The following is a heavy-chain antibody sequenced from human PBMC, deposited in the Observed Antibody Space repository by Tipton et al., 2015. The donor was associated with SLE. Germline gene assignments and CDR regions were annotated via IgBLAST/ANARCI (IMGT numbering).Heavy chain of an antibody. Sequence: TLSLTCTVSGYSISSYYWSWIRQPPGKGLEYIGYIYYSGSTNYNPSLKSRVTISVDTSKNQFSLKLTSVTAADTAVYYCARVVPTRGPYFQHWGQGTLVTVSS. CDR3: ARVVPTRGPYFQH. J-gene: IGHJ1*01. D-gene: IGHD2-2*01. CDR1: GYSISSYY. CDR2: IYYSGST. V-gene: IGHV4-59*01.